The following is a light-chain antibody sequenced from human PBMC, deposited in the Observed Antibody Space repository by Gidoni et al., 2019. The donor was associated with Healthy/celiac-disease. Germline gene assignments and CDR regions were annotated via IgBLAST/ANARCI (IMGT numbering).Light chain of an antibody. CDR2: SNK. CDR1: SSNIGSNY. V-gene: IGLV1-47*02. Sequence: QSVLTQPPSASGTPGPRVTISCSGSSSNIGSNYVYWYQQLPGTAPKLLIYSNKQRPSGVPDRFSGSKSGTSASLAISGLRSEDEADYYWAAWDDSLSGVVFGGGTKLTVL. J-gene: IGLJ2*01. CDR3: AAWDDSLSGVV.